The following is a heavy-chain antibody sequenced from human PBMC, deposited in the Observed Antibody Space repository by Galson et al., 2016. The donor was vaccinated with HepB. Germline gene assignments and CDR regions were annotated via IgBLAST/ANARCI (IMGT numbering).Heavy chain of an antibody. CDR1: GFTVNSYG. V-gene: IGHV3-48*02. D-gene: IGHD6-19*01. CDR2: ICSSTTTR. CDR3: ARARTAVAAIIAMFSHRGPYNAMDV. J-gene: IGHJ6*02. Sequence: SLRLSCAASGFTVNSYGMSWVRQAPGKGLEWVSYICSSTTTRYYAGSVQGRFTISSENARNSLYLEMNSLRHEDTAVYYCARARTAVAAIIAMFSHRGPYNAMDVWGQGTTVTVTS.